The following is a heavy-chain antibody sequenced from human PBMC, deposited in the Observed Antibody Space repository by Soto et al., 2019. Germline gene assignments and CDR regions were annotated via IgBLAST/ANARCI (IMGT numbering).Heavy chain of an antibody. CDR3: AKDLGGIAAAGTPPIFDY. Sequence: GGSLRLSCAASGFTFSSYAMSWVRQAPGKGLEWVSAISGSGGSTYYADSVKGRFTISRDNSKNTPYLQMNSLRAEDTAVYYCAKDLGGIAAAGTPPIFDYWGQGTLVTVSS. D-gene: IGHD6-13*01. CDR1: GFTFSSYA. CDR2: ISGSGGST. J-gene: IGHJ4*02. V-gene: IGHV3-23*01.